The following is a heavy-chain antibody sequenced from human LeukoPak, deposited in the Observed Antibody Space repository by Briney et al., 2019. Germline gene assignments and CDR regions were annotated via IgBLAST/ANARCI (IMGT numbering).Heavy chain of an antibody. CDR2: ISWSSGNV. CDR1: GFTFDDYA. J-gene: IGHJ4*02. Sequence: PGGSLRLSCAASGFTFDDYAMHWVRQAPGKGLEWVSGISWSSGNVGYAASVKGRFTISRDNAKNSLSLQMNSLTAEDTALYYCAKTASYGDYPDYWGQGTLVTVSS. D-gene: IGHD4-17*01. V-gene: IGHV3-9*01. CDR3: AKTASYGDYPDY.